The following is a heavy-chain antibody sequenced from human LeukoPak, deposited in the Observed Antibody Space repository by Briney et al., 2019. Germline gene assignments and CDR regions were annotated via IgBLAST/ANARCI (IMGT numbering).Heavy chain of an antibody. V-gene: IGHV3-30*18. CDR1: GLTFSSYG. D-gene: IGHD1-26*01. J-gene: IGHJ4*02. CDR2: ISYDGSNK. Sequence: GGSLRLSCAASGLTFSSYGMHWVRQAPGKGLEWVAVISYDGSNKYYADSVKGRFTISRDNSKNTLYLQMNSLRAEDTAVYYCAKAFGWELTDSVDYWGQGTLVTVSS. CDR3: AKAFGWELTDSVDY.